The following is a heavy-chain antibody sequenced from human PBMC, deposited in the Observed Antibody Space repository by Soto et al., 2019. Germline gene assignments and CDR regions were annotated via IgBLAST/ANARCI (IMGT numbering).Heavy chain of an antibody. J-gene: IGHJ4*02. CDR3: AHSGYDFFEIDY. D-gene: IGHD5-12*01. CDR1: GGSISSYY. CDR2: IYYSGST. V-gene: IGHV4-59*01. Sequence: QVQLQESGPGLVKPSETLSLTCTVSGGSISSYYWSWIRQPPGKGLEWIGYIYYSGSTNYNPSLKSRVTISVDTSKNQVSLKLSSVTAADTAVYYCAHSGYDFFEIDYWGQGTLVTVSS.